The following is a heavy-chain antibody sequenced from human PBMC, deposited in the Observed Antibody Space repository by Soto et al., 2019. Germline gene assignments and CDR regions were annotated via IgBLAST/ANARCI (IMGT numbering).Heavy chain of an antibody. D-gene: IGHD3-10*01. CDR2: INAGNGNT. V-gene: IGHV1-3*01. Sequence: ASVKVSCKASGYTFTSYAMHWVRQAPGQRLEWMGWINAGNGNTKYSQKFQGRVTITRDTSASTAYMELSSLRSEDTAVYYCARVRDLPNYTEYYGSGSYHKYEYWGQGRLVTVCS. CDR1: GYTFTSYA. J-gene: IGHJ4*02. CDR3: ARVRDLPNYTEYYGSGSYHKYEY.